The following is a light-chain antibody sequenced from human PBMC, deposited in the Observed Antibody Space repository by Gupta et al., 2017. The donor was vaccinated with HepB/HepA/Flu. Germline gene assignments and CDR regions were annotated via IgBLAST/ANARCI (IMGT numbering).Light chain of an antibody. V-gene: IGKV1-9*01. Sequence: DIQLTQPPSLLSASVGDRVTITCRASQGIRSYLAWYQQKPGKAPKLLIYVASTLQSGVPSRVSGSGSGTEFTLTISSLQPEDFASYYCQQIKTFPITFGQGTRLEIK. CDR3: QQIKTFPIT. CDR2: VAS. CDR1: QGIRSY. J-gene: IGKJ5*01.